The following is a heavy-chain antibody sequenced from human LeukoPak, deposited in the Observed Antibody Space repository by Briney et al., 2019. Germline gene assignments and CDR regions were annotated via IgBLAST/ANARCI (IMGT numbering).Heavy chain of an antibody. CDR2: ISWNSDNI. V-gene: IGHV3-9*03. Sequence: PGGSLRLSCAASGFTFDDYAMHWVRQAPGKGLEWVSGISWNSDNIGYADSVKGRFTISRDNAKNSLYLQMNSLRAEDMALYFCAKDTAYSSSYQGHFDYWGQGTLVTVSS. J-gene: IGHJ4*02. D-gene: IGHD6-13*01. CDR1: GFTFDDYA. CDR3: AKDTAYSSSYQGHFDY.